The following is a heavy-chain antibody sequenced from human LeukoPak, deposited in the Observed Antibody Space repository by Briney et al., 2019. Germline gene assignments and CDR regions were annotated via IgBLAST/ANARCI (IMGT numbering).Heavy chain of an antibody. V-gene: IGHV4-59*01. D-gene: IGHD4-23*01. CDR2: IYYTGST. CDR3: AVKWDDYGGAFDY. CDR1: GGSISSYY. J-gene: IGHJ4*02. Sequence: SETLSLTCSVSGGSISSYYWSWIRQPPGKALEWIGYIYYTGSTNYNPSLKSRVTISVDTSKNQFSLKLSSVTAADTAVYYCAVKWDDYGGAFDYWGQGTLVTVSS.